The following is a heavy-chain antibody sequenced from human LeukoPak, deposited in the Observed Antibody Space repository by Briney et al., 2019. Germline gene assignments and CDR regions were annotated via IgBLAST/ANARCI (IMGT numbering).Heavy chain of an antibody. J-gene: IGHJ4*02. CDR3: AKTSFCGGDCLYYFDY. V-gene: IGHV4-4*02. CDR2: IYHSGST. Sequence: SETLSLTCAVSGGSISSSNWWSWVRQPPGKGLEWIGEIYHSGSTNYNPSLKSRVTISVDKSKNQFSLKLSSVTAADTAVYYCAKTSFCGGDCLYYFDYWGQGTLVTVSS. CDR1: GGSISSSNW. D-gene: IGHD2-21*02.